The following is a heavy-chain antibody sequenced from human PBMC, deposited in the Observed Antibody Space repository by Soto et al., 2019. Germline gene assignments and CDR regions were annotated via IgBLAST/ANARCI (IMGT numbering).Heavy chain of an antibody. CDR2: IYYSGST. J-gene: IGHJ4*02. Sequence: SETLSLTCTVSGGSISSCGYYWSWIRQHPGKGLEWIGYIYYSGSTYYNPSLKSRVTISVDTSKNQFSLKLSSVTAADTAVYYCARAKILPTHYYDSSGYSLNFDYWGQGTLVTVSS. CDR1: GGSISSCGYY. D-gene: IGHD3-22*01. CDR3: ARAKILPTHYYDSSGYSLNFDY. V-gene: IGHV4-31*03.